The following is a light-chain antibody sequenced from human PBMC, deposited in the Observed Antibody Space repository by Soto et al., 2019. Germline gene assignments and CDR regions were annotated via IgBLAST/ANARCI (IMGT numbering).Light chain of an antibody. Sequence: EIVMTQSPATLSVSPGERATLSCRASQSVSSNLAWYQQKPGQAPRLLIYGASTRATGIPARFSCSGSGTEFTITISSLQSEDFAVYYCQQYNNWPPLFTFGPGTKVDIK. CDR2: GAS. V-gene: IGKV3-15*01. CDR3: QQYNNWPPLFT. CDR1: QSVSSN. J-gene: IGKJ3*01.